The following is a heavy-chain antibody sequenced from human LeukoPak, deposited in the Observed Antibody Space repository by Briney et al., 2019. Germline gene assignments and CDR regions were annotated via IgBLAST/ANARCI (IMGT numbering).Heavy chain of an antibody. CDR1: GGSVSGYY. Sequence: SETLSLTCGVYGGSVSGYYWSWIRQPPGKGLELIGEINHSGSTNYNPSLKSRVTISVDTSKNRFSLKWSSVTAADTAVYYCARGAPYSSGWYRYFDYWGQGTLVTVSS. CDR2: INHSGST. J-gene: IGHJ4*02. V-gene: IGHV4-34*01. D-gene: IGHD6-19*01. CDR3: ARGAPYSSGWYRYFDY.